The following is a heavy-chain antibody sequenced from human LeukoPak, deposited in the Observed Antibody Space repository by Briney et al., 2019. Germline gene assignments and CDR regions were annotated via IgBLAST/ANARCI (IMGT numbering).Heavy chain of an antibody. J-gene: IGHJ5*02. CDR1: GFTFSSYS. Sequence: GGSLRLSCAASGFTFSSYSMNWVRQAPGKGREWVSSISSSSSHIYYADSVKGRFTISRDNAKNSLYLQMNSLRAEDTAVYYCARSIAAAGPTEFDPWGQGTLVTVSS. CDR2: ISSSSSHI. D-gene: IGHD6-13*01. V-gene: IGHV3-21*01. CDR3: ARSIAAAGPTEFDP.